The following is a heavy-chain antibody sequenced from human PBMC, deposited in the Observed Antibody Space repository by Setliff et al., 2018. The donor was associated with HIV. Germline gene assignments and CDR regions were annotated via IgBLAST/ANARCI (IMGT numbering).Heavy chain of an antibody. CDR2: IYHSGST. J-gene: IGHJ3*01. CDR1: GGSISSDDYY. CDR3: ARDRIEVVVDGPHDVFDV. Sequence: PSETLSLTCTVSGGSISSDDYYWNWIRQPPGKGLEWIGSIYHSGSTDYNPSLTSRVTLSVDTSKNQFFLKLTSLSAADTAVYYCARDRIEVVVDGPHDVFDVWGRGTTVTVSS. V-gene: IGHV4-39*07. D-gene: IGHD2-15*01.